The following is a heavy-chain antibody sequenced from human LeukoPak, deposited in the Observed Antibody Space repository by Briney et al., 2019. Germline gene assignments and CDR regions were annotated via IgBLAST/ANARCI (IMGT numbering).Heavy chain of an antibody. V-gene: IGHV3-48*03. CDR3: ARESGSYYVFDY. Sequence: GGSLRLCCAASGFTFSSYEMNWVRQAPGKGLERVSYVSSSGSTIYYADSVKGRFTISRDNAKNSLYLQMNSLRAEDTAVYYCARESGSYYVFDYWGQGTLVTVSS. J-gene: IGHJ4*02. D-gene: IGHD1-26*01. CDR2: VSSSGSTI. CDR1: GFTFSSYE.